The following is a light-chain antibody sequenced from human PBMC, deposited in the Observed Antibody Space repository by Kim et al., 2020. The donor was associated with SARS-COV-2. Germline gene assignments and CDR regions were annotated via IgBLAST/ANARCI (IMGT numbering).Light chain of an antibody. CDR2: KDS. J-gene: IGLJ3*02. CDR1: KLGDKY. CDR3: QAWDSSIRV. Sequence: SYELTQPPSVSVSPGQTASITCSGDKLGDKYACWYQQKPGQSPVLVIYKDSKRPSGIPERFSGSNSGNTATLTISGTQAMDEADYYCQAWDSSIRVFGGGTKLTVL. V-gene: IGLV3-1*01.